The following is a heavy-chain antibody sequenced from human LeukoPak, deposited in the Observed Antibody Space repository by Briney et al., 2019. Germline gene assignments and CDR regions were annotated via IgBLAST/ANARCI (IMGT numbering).Heavy chain of an antibody. J-gene: IGHJ4*02. CDR2: MNPNSGNT. CDR1: GYTFTSYD. Sequence: ASVKVSCKASGYTFTSYDINWVRQATGQGLEWMGWMNPNSGNTGHAQKFQGRVTMTRNTSIGTAYMELSSLRSEDTAVYYCARGDDSSGYYGYWGQGTLVTVSS. D-gene: IGHD3-22*01. V-gene: IGHV1-8*01. CDR3: ARGDDSSGYYGY.